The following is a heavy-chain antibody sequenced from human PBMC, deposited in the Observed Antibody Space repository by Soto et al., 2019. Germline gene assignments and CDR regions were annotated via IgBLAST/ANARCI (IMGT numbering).Heavy chain of an antibody. V-gene: IGHV1-18*01. CDR2: ISTFNGKT. D-gene: IGHD3-9*01. CDR3: ARLLTEGATFREDAFDL. J-gene: IGHJ3*01. Sequence: QIQLVQSGGDVKTPGASVKVSCTTSRYTFTSHGIAWVRQAPGQGLEWMGWISTFNGKTDYAQKFQGRVTMTADTITSTVHMELRSLRSDDTAVYYCARLLTEGATFREDAFDLWVPGTKVTVAS. CDR1: RYTFTSHG.